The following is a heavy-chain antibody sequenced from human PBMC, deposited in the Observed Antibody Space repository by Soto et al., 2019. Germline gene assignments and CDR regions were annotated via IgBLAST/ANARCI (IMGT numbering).Heavy chain of an antibody. D-gene: IGHD3-22*01. CDR3: AXGYSDYYDSSGYYNFDY. CDR2: ISSSSSTI. J-gene: IGHJ4*02. CDR1: GFTFSIYS. V-gene: IGHV3-48*02. Sequence: GGSLRLSCAASGFTFSIYSMNWVRQAPGKGLEWVSYISSSSSTIYYADSVKGRFTISRDNAKNSLYLQMNSLRDEDTAVYYCAXGYSDYYDSSGYYNFDYWGQGTLVTVSS.